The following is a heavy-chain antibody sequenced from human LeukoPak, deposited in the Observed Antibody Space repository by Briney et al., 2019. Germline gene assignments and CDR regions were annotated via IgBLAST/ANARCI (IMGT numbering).Heavy chain of an antibody. CDR1: GFTFSSYG. CDR3: ARDLQQFRSYGTNTFDY. CDR2: IWYDGSNK. J-gene: IGHJ4*02. Sequence: PGGSLRLSCAASGFTFSSYGMHWVRQAPGKGLEWGAAIWYDGSNKYYADSVKGRFTISRDNSKNTLYLQMNSLRAEGTAVYYWARDLQQFRSYGTNTFDYWGQGTLVTVSS. D-gene: IGHD1-1*01. V-gene: IGHV3-33*01.